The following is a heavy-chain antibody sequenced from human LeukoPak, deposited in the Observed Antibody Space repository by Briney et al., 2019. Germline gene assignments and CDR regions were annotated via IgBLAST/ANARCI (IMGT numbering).Heavy chain of an antibody. CDR3: ARGDYDSSGYYRGYFDY. Sequence: ASVKVSCKASGGTFSSYAISWVRLAPGQGLEWMGGIIPIFGTANYAQKFQGRVTITAGESTSTAYMELSSLRSEDTAVYYCARGDYDSSGYYRGYFDYWGQGTLVTVSS. V-gene: IGHV1-69*13. CDR1: GGTFSSYA. CDR2: IIPIFGTA. J-gene: IGHJ4*02. D-gene: IGHD3-22*01.